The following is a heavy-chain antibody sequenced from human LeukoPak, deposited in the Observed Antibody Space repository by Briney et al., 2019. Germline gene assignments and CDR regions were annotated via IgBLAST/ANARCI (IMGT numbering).Heavy chain of an antibody. Sequence: GASVKVSCKASGYTFTSYGISWVRQAPGQGLEWMGWISAYNGNTNYAQKLLGRVTMTSDTSTSTAYMELRSLRSDDTAVYYCARGMTTVTTPWFDPWGQGTLVTVSS. CDR3: ARGMTTVTTPWFDP. D-gene: IGHD4-11*01. J-gene: IGHJ5*02. V-gene: IGHV1-18*01. CDR2: ISAYNGNT. CDR1: GYTFTSYG.